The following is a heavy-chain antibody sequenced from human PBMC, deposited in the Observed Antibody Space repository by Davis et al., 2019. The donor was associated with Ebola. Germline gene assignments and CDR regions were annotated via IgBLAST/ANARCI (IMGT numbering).Heavy chain of an antibody. CDR1: RYSVGSAYY. D-gene: IGHD3-22*01. CDR2: VFDTENT. Sequence: MPSETLSLTCEVSRYSVGSAYYWGWIRQSPGKELEWIASVFDTENTYYNPSLKTRVTISVETSKNQFSLKMSSVTAGDTAVYYCARGPYYYDTSNFAWDSWGQGALVTVSS. V-gene: IGHV4-38-2*01. J-gene: IGHJ4*02. CDR3: ARGPYYYDTSNFAWDS.